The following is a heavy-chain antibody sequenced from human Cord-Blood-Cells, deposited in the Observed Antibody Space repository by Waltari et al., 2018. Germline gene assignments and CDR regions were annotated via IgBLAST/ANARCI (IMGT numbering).Heavy chain of an antibody. D-gene: IGHD3-3*01. J-gene: IGHJ3*02. V-gene: IGHV4-39*01. CDR3: AAGYYDFWSGYYDAFDI. Sequence: QLQLQESGPGLVKPSETLSLTCTVSGGSISSSSYYWGWIRQPPGKGVEWIGSIYYSGRPYYNPSLKSRVTISVDTSENHFSLKLSSVTAADTAVYYCAAGYYDFWSGYYDAFDIWGQGTMVTVSS. CDR1: GGSISSSSYY. CDR2: IYYSGRP.